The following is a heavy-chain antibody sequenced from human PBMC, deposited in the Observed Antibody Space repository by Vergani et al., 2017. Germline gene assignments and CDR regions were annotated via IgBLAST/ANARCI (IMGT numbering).Heavy chain of an antibody. Sequence: VQLVESGAEVKKPGASVKVSCKASGYTFTGYYMHWVRQAPGQGLEWMGWISAYNGNTNYAQKLQGRVTMTTDTSTSTAYMELRSLRSDDTAVYYCARDRKGLWLNDAFDIWGQGTMVTVSS. V-gene: IGHV1-18*04. CDR2: ISAYNGNT. CDR3: ARDRKGLWLNDAFDI. J-gene: IGHJ3*02. CDR1: GYTFTGYY. D-gene: IGHD5-18*01.